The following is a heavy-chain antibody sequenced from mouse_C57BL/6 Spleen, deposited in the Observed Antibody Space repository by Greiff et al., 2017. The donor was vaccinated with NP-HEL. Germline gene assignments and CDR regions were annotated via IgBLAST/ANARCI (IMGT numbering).Heavy chain of an antibody. CDR3: ARRTARPHWYFDV. CDR2: INPSTGGT. J-gene: IGHJ1*03. Sequence: EVQLQQSGPELVKPGASVKISCKASGYSFTGYYMNWVKQSPEKSLEWIGEINPSTGGTTYNQKFKAKATLTVDKSSSTAYMQLKSLTSEDSAVYYCARRTARPHWYFDVWGTGTTVTVSS. CDR1: GYSFTGYY. D-gene: IGHD1-2*01. V-gene: IGHV1-42*01.